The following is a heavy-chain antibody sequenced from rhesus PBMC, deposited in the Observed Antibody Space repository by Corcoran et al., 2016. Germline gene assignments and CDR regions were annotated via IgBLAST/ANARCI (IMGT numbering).Heavy chain of an antibody. CDR3: AKGSSLDV. Sequence: EVQLVQSGAEVKRPGESLKISCKTSGYSFTSYWISWVRQMPGKGLEGMGAIDPSDSDTRYSPSFQGQVTISADKSISTAYLQWSSLKASDSATYYCAKGSSLDVWGRGVLVTVSS. J-gene: IGHJ5-2*02. CDR2: IDPSDSDT. V-gene: IGHV5-2*01. CDR1: GYSFTSYW.